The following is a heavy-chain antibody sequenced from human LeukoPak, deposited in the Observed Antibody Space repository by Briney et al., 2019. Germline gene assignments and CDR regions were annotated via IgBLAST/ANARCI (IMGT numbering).Heavy chain of an antibody. V-gene: IGHV4-34*01. CDR2: INHSGST. J-gene: IGHJ5*02. Sequence: SETLSLTCAVYGGSFSGYYWSWIRQPPGKGLEWIGEINHSGSTNYNPSLKSRVTISVDTSKNQFSLKLSSVTAADTAVYYCATIAVAGTGYNWFDPWGQGTLVTVSS. D-gene: IGHD6-19*01. CDR1: GGSFSGYY. CDR3: ATIAVAGTGYNWFDP.